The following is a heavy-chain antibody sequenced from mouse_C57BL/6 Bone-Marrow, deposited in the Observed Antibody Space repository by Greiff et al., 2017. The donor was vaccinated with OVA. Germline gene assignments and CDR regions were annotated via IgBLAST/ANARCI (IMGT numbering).Heavy chain of an antibody. CDR3: ARGIYYYGSRDGYYFDY. CDR2: IDPSDSYT. V-gene: IGHV1-59*01. J-gene: IGHJ2*01. CDR1: GYTFTSYW. D-gene: IGHD1-1*01. Sequence: QVQLKQPGAELVRPGTSVKLSCKASGYTFTSYWMHWVKQRPGQGLEWIGVIDPSDSYTNYNQKFKGKATLTVDTSSSTAYMQLSSLTSEDSAVYYCARGIYYYGSRDGYYFDYWGQGTTLTVSS.